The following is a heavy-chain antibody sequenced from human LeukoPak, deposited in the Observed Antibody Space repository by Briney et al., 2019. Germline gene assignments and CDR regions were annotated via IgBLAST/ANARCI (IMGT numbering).Heavy chain of an antibody. CDR3: ARDLEEYCGGDCYSGY. J-gene: IGHJ4*02. Sequence: ASVKVSCKASGYTFTSYGISWVRQAPGQGLEWMGWISVDNGNTNSAQTFQDRVTMTTDTSTSTAYMELRSLRSDDTAVYYCARDLEEYCGGDCYSGYWGQGTLVTVSS. CDR2: ISVDNGNT. D-gene: IGHD2-21*02. V-gene: IGHV1-18*01. CDR1: GYTFTSYG.